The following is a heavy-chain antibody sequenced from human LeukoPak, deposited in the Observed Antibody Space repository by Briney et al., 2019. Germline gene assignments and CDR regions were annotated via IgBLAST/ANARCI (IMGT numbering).Heavy chain of an antibody. CDR1: GYSISSGYY. J-gene: IGHJ6*03. V-gene: IGHV4-38-2*01. Sequence: SETLSLTCAVSGYSISSGYYWGWIRQPPGKRLEWIGSIYHSGSTYYNPSLKSRVTISVDTSKNQFSLKLSSVTAADTAVYYCAGNLEWTNYYYYMDVWGKGTTVTVSS. CDR2: IYHSGST. D-gene: IGHD3-3*01. CDR3: AGNLEWTNYYYYMDV.